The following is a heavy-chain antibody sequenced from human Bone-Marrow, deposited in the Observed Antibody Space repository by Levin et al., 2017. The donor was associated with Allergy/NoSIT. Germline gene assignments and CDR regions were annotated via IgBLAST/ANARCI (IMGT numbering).Heavy chain of an antibody. J-gene: IGHJ4*02. CDR1: GFTVTTY. Sequence: GGSLRLSCAASGFTVTTYMTWVRQAPGKGLEWVSLIYTGGSTYYADSVRGRFTISRDTSKNTLYLQMNNLRADDTAVYYCATGDQAYWGRGTLVTVSS. CDR2: IYTGGST. CDR3: ATGDQAY. V-gene: IGHV3-53*01.